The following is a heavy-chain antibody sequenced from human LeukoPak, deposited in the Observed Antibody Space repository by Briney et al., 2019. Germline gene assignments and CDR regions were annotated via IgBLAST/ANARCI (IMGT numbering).Heavy chain of an antibody. V-gene: IGHV3-30-3*01. CDR2: ISYDGSSK. D-gene: IGHD3-22*01. CDR3: ARDGHYYDSSGYPRD. Sequence: GGSLRLSCAASGFTFSSYAMHWVRQAPGKGLEWVAVISYDGSSKYYADSVKGRFTISRDNSKNTLYLQMNSLRAEDTAVYYCARDGHYYDSSGYPRDWGQGTLVTVSS. CDR1: GFTFSSYA. J-gene: IGHJ4*02.